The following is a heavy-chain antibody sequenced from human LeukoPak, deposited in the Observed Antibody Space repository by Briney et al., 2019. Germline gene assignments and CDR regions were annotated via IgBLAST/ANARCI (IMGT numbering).Heavy chain of an antibody. V-gene: IGHV3-23*01. CDR2: ISGSGGST. J-gene: IGHJ6*02. CDR1: GFTFSSYA. D-gene: IGHD4-17*01. Sequence: GGSLRLSCAASGFTFSSYAMIWVRQAPGKGLEWVSAISGSGGSTYYADSVKGRFTISRDNSKNTLYLQMNSLRAEDTAVYYCAKEDDYGDYYYGMDVWGQGTTVTVSS. CDR3: AKEDDYGDYYYGMDV.